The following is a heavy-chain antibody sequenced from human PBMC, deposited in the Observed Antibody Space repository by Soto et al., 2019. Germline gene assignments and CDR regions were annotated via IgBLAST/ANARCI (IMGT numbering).Heavy chain of an antibody. CDR1: GGTFSSYA. V-gene: IGHV1-69*13. J-gene: IGHJ6*02. CDR3: ARAYVSGSYNYYYGMDV. D-gene: IGHD3-10*01. CDR2: IIPIFGTA. Sequence: SVKVSCKASGGTFSSYAISWVRQAPGQGLEWMGGIIPIFGTANYAQKFQGRVTITADESTSTAYMELSSLRSEDTAVYYCARAYVSGSYNYYYGMDVWGQGTTVTVSS.